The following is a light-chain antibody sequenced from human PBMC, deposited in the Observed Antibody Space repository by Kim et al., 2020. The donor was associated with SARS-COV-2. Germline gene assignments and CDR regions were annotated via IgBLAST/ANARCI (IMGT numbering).Light chain of an antibody. V-gene: IGKV3-20*01. Sequence: EIVLTQSPGTLSLSPGERATLSCRASQSVSSSYLAWYQQKPGQPPRLLIYGASSRATDIPDRFIGGGSGTDFTLTISRLEPEDFAVYYCQHSGGSATYTFGQGTKLEI. CDR2: GAS. J-gene: IGKJ2*01. CDR3: QHSGGSATYT. CDR1: QSVSSSY.